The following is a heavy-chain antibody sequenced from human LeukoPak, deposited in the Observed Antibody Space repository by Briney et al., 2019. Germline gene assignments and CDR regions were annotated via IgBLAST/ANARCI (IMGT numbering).Heavy chain of an antibody. CDR2: INHSGST. Sequence: SETLSLTCAVYGGSFSGYYWSWIRQPPGKGLEWIGEINHSGSTNYNPSLESRVTISVDTSKNQFSLKLSSVTAADTAVYYCARPGYSSGWYGRWGQGTLVTVSS. CDR3: ARPGYSSGWYGR. D-gene: IGHD6-19*01. J-gene: IGHJ4*02. V-gene: IGHV4-34*01. CDR1: GGSFSGYY.